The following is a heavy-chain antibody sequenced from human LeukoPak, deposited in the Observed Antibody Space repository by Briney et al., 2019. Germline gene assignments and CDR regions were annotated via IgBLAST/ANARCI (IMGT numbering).Heavy chain of an antibody. CDR3: AREKVVVVPAAMHDYYYYMDV. D-gene: IGHD2-2*01. CDR2: IKQDGSEK. Sequence: GGSLRLSCAASGFTFSSYWMSWVRQAPGKGLEWVANIKQDGSEKYYVDSVKGRFTISRGNAKNSLYLQMNSLRAEDTAVYYCAREKVVVVPAAMHDYYYYMDVWGKGTTVTASS. V-gene: IGHV3-7*01. CDR1: GFTFSSYW. J-gene: IGHJ6*03.